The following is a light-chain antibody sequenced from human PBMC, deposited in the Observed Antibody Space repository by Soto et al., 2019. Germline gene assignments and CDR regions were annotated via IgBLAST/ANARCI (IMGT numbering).Light chain of an antibody. V-gene: IGLV2-14*01. Sequence: QSALTQPASVSGSPGQSITISCTGTSSDVGGYNYVSWYQQHPGKAPKLLIYDNDKRPSGIPDRFSGSKSGTSATLGITGLQTGDEADYYCATLDRSLSVGVFGGGTKVTVL. J-gene: IGLJ2*01. CDR2: DND. CDR3: ATLDRSLSVGV. CDR1: SSDVGGYNY.